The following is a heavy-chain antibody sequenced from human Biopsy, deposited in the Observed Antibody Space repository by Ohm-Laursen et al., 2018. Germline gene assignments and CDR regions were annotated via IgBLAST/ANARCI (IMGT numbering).Heavy chain of an antibody. CDR1: GYTFAGYY. V-gene: IGHV1-2*02. CDR2: INPNSGNA. CDR3: ARDPHGEGRDYGSYFDY. D-gene: IGHD4-17*01. J-gene: IGHJ4*02. Sequence: GASVKVSCKASGYTFAGYYLHWVRQAPGHGLEWMGWINPNSGNANCAQSFQGRLTVTRDTSISTAYMELTSLTFDDTAIYYCARDPHGEGRDYGSYFDYWGQGTLVTVSS.